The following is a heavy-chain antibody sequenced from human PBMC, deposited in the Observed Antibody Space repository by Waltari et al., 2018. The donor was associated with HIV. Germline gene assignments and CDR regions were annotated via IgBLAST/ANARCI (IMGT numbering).Heavy chain of an antibody. J-gene: IGHJ4*02. D-gene: IGHD4-4*01. V-gene: IGHV4-34*01. CDR2: INHSGST. CDR1: GGSFSGYY. Sequence: QVQLQQWGAGLLKPSETLSLTCAVYGGSFSGYYWSWIRQPPGKGLEWIGEINHSGSTNDTPSLKSRVTIAVDTSKNQFSLKLSSVTAADTAVYYCATRVHDYSNSLGYWGQGTLVTVSS. CDR3: ATRVHDYSNSLGY.